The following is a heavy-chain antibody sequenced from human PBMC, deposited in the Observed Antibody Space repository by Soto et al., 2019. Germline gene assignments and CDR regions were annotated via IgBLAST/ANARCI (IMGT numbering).Heavy chain of an antibody. CDR3: ARDRPWDCSSSNYCYYYGLDV. V-gene: IGHV4-59*01. Sequence: LDTRSLTYNVSGGSFMNDHWGWIRQPPGKGLEWIGKINNSGITNYNPSLKGRDTISGDTAKNQFARKLTSVTAADTAVYYCARDRPWDCSSSNYCYYYGLDVWGQGTTVTVS. CDR1: GGSFMNDH. D-gene: IGHD2-2*01. CDR2: INNSGIT. J-gene: IGHJ6*02.